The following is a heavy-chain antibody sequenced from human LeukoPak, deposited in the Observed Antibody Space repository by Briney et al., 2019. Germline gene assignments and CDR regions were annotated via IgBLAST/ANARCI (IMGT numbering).Heavy chain of an antibody. D-gene: IGHD3-16*01. CDR3: ARHRITVSSRYFDL. Sequence: SETLSLTCTVSGGSISSYYWSWIRQPPGKGLEWIGYIYYSGSTNYNPSLKSRVTISVDTSKNQFSLKLSSMTAADTAVYYCARHRITVSSRYFDLWGRGTLVTVSS. J-gene: IGHJ2*01. V-gene: IGHV4-59*08. CDR2: IYYSGST. CDR1: GGSISSYY.